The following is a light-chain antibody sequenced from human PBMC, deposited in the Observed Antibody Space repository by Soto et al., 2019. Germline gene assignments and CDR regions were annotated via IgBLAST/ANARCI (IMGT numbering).Light chain of an antibody. Sequence: AIQMTQSPPSLSASVGDRVTITCRASQAIRNDLGWYQQKPGKAPKLLIYAASYLQSGVPSRFSGSGSGTDFTLTISSLQPEDFVTYYCLQYYIYPDTFGQGTRLETK. J-gene: IGKJ2*01. CDR2: AAS. CDR3: LQYYIYPDT. CDR1: QAIRND. V-gene: IGKV1-6*01.